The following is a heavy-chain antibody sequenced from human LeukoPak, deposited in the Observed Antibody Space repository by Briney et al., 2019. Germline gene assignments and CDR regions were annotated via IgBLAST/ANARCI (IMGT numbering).Heavy chain of an antibody. CDR3: VQQYSSIWSVGDS. Sequence: GGSLRLSCATSGFTFSTYAMSWVRQAPGKGLEWVSAISGGTDSTYYTDSVKGRFTISRDTAKNTLYLRMNSLRAEDTAVYYCVQQYSSIWSVGDSWGQGTLVTVSS. D-gene: IGHD6-13*01. CDR1: GFTFSTYA. J-gene: IGHJ4*02. CDR2: ISGGTDST. V-gene: IGHV3-23*01.